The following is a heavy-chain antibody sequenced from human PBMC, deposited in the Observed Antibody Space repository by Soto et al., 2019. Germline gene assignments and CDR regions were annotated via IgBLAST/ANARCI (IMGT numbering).Heavy chain of an antibody. V-gene: IGHV4-39*01. CDR2: IYYSGST. D-gene: IGHD3-22*01. CDR1: GGSISSSSYY. Sequence: PSETLSLTCTVSGGSISSSSYYWGWIRQPPGKGLEWIGSIYYSGSTYYNPSLKSRVTISVDTSKNQFSLKLSSVTAADTAVYYCARGPITTNPRFDPWGQGTLVTVSS. CDR3: ARGPITTNPRFDP. J-gene: IGHJ5*02.